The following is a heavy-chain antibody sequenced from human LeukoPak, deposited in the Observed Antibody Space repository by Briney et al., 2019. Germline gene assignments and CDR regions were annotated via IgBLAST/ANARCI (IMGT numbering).Heavy chain of an antibody. V-gene: IGHV4-30-4*08. D-gene: IGHD2-15*01. Sequence: SETLSLTCAVYGGSFSGYYWSWTRQPPGKGLEWIGYIYYSGSTYYNPSLKSRVTISVDTSKNQFSLKLSSVTAADTAVYYCARLRYCSGGSCYKYFDYWGQGTLVTVSS. CDR1: GGSFSGYY. CDR2: IYYSGST. J-gene: IGHJ4*02. CDR3: ARLRYCSGGSCYKYFDY.